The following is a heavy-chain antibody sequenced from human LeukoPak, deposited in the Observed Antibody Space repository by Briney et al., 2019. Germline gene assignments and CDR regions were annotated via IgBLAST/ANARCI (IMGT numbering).Heavy chain of an antibody. V-gene: IGHV4-59*01. CDR2: IYYSGST. CDR1: GGSISSYF. Sequence: PSETLSLTCSVPGGSISSYFWSWIRQPPGKGLEWIGYIYYSGSTNYTPSLKSRVTISLDTSKKQFSLKLSSVTAADTAVYYCARVSGHSSSWYISDYWGQGTLVTVSS. CDR3: ARVSGHSSSWYISDY. D-gene: IGHD6-13*01. J-gene: IGHJ4*02.